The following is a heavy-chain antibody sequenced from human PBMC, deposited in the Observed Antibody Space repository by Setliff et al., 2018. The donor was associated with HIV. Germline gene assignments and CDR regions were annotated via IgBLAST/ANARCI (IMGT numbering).Heavy chain of an antibody. Sequence: GGSLRLSCAASGFTVSSNYMSWVRQAPGKGLEWVSGINNSGTTKYADSVKGRFTISRDKSKNTLYLQVNSLRAADTAVYYCAKGYTYFDYWGQGTPVTVSS. V-gene: IGHV3-53*01. CDR1: GFTVSSNY. J-gene: IGHJ4*02. CDR3: AKGYTYFDY. CDR2: INNSGTT. D-gene: IGHD1-1*01.